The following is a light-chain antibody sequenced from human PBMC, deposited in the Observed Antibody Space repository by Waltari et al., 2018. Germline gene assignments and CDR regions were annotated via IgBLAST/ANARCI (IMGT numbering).Light chain of an antibody. CDR2: DVS. V-gene: IGLV2-14*03. J-gene: IGLJ2*01. CDR3: SSYTSSGTRV. Sequence: QSALTQPASVSGSPGQSITISCSGTSNDIGSYNYISWYQQHPGRAPKLMIYDVSDRPSGLSDRVSGSKSGNTASLSISGRQAEDEADYYCSSYTSSGTRVVGGGTKLTVL. CDR1: SNDIGSYNY.